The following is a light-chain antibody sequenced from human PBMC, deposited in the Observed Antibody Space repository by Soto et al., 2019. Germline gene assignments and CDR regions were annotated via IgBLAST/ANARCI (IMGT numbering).Light chain of an antibody. CDR2: DDN. Sequence: VLTQPPSVSAAPGQKVTLSCSGSSSNIGGTSVSWYQQLPGTAPKILIYDDNKRPSGIPDRFSGSKAGTSATLGITGVQTGDEADYYCASWDSSLSAYVFGTGTKVTVL. V-gene: IGLV1-51*01. CDR3: ASWDSSLSAYV. J-gene: IGLJ1*01. CDR1: SSNIGGTS.